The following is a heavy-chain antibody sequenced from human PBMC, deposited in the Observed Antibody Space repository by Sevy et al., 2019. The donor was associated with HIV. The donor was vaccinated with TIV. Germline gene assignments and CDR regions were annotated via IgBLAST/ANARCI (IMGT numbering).Heavy chain of an antibody. D-gene: IGHD4-17*01. CDR2: ISNSGTTI. CDR1: GFTFSSYE. CDR3: ARDLPPSATTVAHFDC. V-gene: IGHV3-48*03. Sequence: GGSLRLSCAASGFTFSSYEMSWVRQAPGKGLEWDSYISNSGTTIYYSDSVKRRFTISRDNARNSLYLQMNSLRAEDTAIYYCARDLPPSATTVAHFDCWGQGTLVTVSS. J-gene: IGHJ4*02.